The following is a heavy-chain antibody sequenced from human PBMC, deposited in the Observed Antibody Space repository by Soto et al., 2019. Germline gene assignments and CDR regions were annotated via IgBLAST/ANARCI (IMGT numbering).Heavy chain of an antibody. CDR2: IYYSGST. D-gene: IGHD3-9*01. Sequence: PSETLSLTCTVSGGSISSGDYYWSWIRQPPGKGLEWIGYIYYSGSTYYNPSLKRRVTISVDTSKNQFSLKLSSVTAADTAVYYCAREGYDIFTGYYNVGYWGQGTLVTVSS. J-gene: IGHJ4*02. V-gene: IGHV4-30-4*01. CDR1: GGSISSGDYY. CDR3: AREGYDIFTGYYNVGY.